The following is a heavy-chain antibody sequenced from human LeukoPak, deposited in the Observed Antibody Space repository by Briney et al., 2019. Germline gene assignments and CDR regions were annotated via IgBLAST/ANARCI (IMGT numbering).Heavy chain of an antibody. CDR1: GFTFDDYA. CDR2: ISWNSGSI. Sequence: GRSLRLSCAASGFTFDDYAMHWVRQAPGKGLEWVSGISWNSGSIGYADSVKGRFTISRDNAKNSLYLQTNSLRAEDTALYYCAKDPAATLPPYYFDYWGQGTLVTVSS. CDR3: AKDPAATLPPYYFDY. D-gene: IGHD2-15*01. V-gene: IGHV3-9*01. J-gene: IGHJ4*02.